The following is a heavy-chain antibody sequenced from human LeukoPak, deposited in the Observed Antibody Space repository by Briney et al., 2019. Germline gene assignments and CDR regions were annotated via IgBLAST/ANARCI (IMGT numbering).Heavy chain of an antibody. CDR3: ARDPDYGGNSHYYYYYMDV. V-gene: IGHV3-23*01. CDR2: ISGSGGST. CDR1: GFTFSSYA. J-gene: IGHJ6*03. Sequence: GGSLRLSCAASGFTFSSYAMSWVRQAPGKGLEWVSAISGSGGSTYYADSVKGRFTISRDNSKNTLYLQMNSLRAEDTAVYYCARDPDYGGNSHYYYYYMDVWGEGTTVTVSS. D-gene: IGHD4-23*01.